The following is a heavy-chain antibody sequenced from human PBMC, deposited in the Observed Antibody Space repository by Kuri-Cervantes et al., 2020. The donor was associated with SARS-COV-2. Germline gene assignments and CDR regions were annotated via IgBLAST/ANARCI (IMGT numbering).Heavy chain of an antibody. CDR2: MNPNSGNT. D-gene: IGHD6-19*01. V-gene: IGHV1-8*01. J-gene: IGHJ4*02. Sequence: ASVKVSCKASGYTFTSYDINWVRQATGQGLEWMGWMNPNSGNTNYAQKLQGRVTMTTDTSTSTAYMELSSLRSEDTAVYYCARDPPSGSSGWYDLVYWGQGTLVTVSS. CDR1: GYTFTSYD. CDR3: ARDPPSGSSGWYDLVY.